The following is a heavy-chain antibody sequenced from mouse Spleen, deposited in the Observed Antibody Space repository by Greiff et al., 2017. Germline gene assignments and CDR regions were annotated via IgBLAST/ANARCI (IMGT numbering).Heavy chain of an antibody. J-gene: IGHJ4*01. Sequence: QVQLQQSGPGLVAPSQSLSITCTVSGFSLTSYGVSWVRQPPGKGLEWLGVIWGDGSTNYHSALISRLSTSKDNSKSQVFLKLNSLQTDDTATYYCAIPGRGDAMDYWGQGTSVTVSS. V-gene: IGHV2-3*01. CDR1: GFSLTSYG. CDR3: AIPGRGDAMDY. CDR2: IWGDGST. D-gene: IGHD4-1*01.